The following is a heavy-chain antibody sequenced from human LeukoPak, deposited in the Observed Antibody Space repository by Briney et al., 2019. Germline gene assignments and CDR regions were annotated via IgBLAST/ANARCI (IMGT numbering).Heavy chain of an antibody. Sequence: GASVKVSCKASGGTFSSYTISWVRQAPGQGLEWMGRIISILGIANYAQKFQGRVTITADKSTSTAYMELSSLRSEDTAVYYCARGATMTTVMNFDYWGQGTLVTVSS. CDR1: GGTFSSYT. D-gene: IGHD4-11*01. CDR3: ARGATMTTVMNFDY. CDR2: IISILGIA. J-gene: IGHJ4*02. V-gene: IGHV1-69*02.